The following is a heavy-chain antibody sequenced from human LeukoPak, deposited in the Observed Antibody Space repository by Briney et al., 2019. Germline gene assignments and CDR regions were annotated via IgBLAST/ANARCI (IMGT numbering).Heavy chain of an antibody. D-gene: IGHD6-19*01. CDR3: ARDLGLQYSSGWYGVDY. CDR1: GFTFSSYA. CDR2: ISYDGSNK. J-gene: IGHJ4*02. Sequence: GGSLRLSCAASGFTFSSYAMHWVRQAPGKGLEWVAVISYDGSNKYYADSVKGRFTISRDNAKNSLYLQMNSLRAEDTAVYYCARDLGLQYSSGWYGVDYWGQGTLVTVSS. V-gene: IGHV3-30-3*01.